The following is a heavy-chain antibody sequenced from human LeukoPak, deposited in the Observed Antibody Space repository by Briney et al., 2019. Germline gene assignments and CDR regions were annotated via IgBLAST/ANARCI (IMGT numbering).Heavy chain of an antibody. D-gene: IGHD2-2*01. J-gene: IGHJ5*02. V-gene: IGHV4-4*07. CDR3: AREDGFRQLLSGKGWFDP. CDR1: GGSISSYY. CDR2: IYTSGST. Sequence: SSETLSLTCTVSGGSISSYYWSWIRQPAGKGLEWIGRIYTSGSTNYNPSLKSRVTMSVDTSKNQFSLKLSSVTAADTAVYYCAREDGFRQLLSGKGWFDPWGQGTLVTVSS.